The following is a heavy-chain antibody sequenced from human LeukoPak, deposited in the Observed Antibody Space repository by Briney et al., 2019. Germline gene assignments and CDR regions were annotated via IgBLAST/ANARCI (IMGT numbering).Heavy chain of an antibody. CDR3: ARGLYSAAGSDY. CDR1: GYTFINYA. V-gene: IGHV1-3*01. J-gene: IGHJ4*02. Sequence: GASVKVSCKASGYTFINYAIHWARQAPGQRLEWMGWTNAGNGHTKYSQKFQGRVTITRDTSASTAYMELSSLRSEDTAVYYCARGLYSAAGSDYWGQGTLVTVSS. CDR2: TNAGNGHT. D-gene: IGHD6-13*01.